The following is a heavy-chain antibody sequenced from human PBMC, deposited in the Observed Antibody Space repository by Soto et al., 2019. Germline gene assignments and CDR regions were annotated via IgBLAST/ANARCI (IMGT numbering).Heavy chain of an antibody. D-gene: IGHD5-18*01. CDR2: INAGNGNT. CDR3: ARDPRYTSGYS. Sequence: QVQLVQSGAEVKKPGASVKVSCKASGYTFTSYAMHWVRQAPGQRLEWMGWINAGNGNTKYSQKFQGRVTITRDTSASTAYMALSGMRSADTAVDYCARDPRYTSGYSWGQVTLVTVSS. J-gene: IGHJ4*02. V-gene: IGHV1-3*01. CDR1: GYTFTSYA.